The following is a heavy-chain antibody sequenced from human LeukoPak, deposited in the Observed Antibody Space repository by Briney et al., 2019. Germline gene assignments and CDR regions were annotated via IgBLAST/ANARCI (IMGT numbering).Heavy chain of an antibody. Sequence: PGGSLRLSCAASGFTFSSYAMSWVRQAPGKGLEWVSAISGSGGSTYYADSVKGRFTISRDNSKNTLYLQMNSLRAEDTAVYYCAKRTAYCSGGSCYFDYWGQGTLVTVSS. CDR3: AKRTAYCSGGSCYFDY. CDR1: GFTFSSYA. D-gene: IGHD2-15*01. V-gene: IGHV3-23*01. CDR2: ISGSGGST. J-gene: IGHJ4*02.